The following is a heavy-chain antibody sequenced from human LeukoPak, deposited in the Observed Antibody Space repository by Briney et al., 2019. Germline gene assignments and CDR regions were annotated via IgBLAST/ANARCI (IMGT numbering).Heavy chain of an antibody. Sequence: ASVKVSCKASGYTFTGYYMHCVRQAPGQGRECRGWINPNRGGTNYAQKFQGRVTMTRDTSISTAYMELSRLRSDDTAVYYCARERTLTSCYDYWGQGTLVTVSS. CDR3: ARERTLTSCYDY. D-gene: IGHD2-15*01. CDR2: INPNRGGT. V-gene: IGHV1-2*02. CDR1: GYTFTGYY. J-gene: IGHJ4*02.